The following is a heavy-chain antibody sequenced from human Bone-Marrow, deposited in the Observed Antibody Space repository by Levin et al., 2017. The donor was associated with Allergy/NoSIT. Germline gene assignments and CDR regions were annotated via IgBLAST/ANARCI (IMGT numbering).Heavy chain of an antibody. V-gene: IGHV4-61*02. CDR1: GASISSGTYY. Sequence: SETLSLTCTVSGASISSGTYYWSWIRQPAGKGLEWIGRIDTSGSANYNPSLKSRVGMSIDTSKNQFSLEVKSVTAADTAVYYCARGMLSIAAGATSLAFSFDPWGQGALVTVSS. D-gene: IGHD6-13*01. CDR2: IDTSGSA. J-gene: IGHJ5*02. CDR3: ARGMLSIAAGATSLAFSFDP.